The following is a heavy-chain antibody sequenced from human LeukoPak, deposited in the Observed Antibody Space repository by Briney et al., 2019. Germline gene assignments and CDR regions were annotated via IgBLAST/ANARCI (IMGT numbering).Heavy chain of an antibody. CDR2: IKQDGGEI. CDR3: ARAVYDTSGHYYYYFDY. Sequence: PGGSLRLSCAASGFTFSSYWMSWVRQAPGKGLEWVANIKQDGGEIYYVDSVKGRSTISRDNAKNSLSLQMNSLRAEDTAVYYCARAVYDTSGHYYYYFDYWGQGTLVTVSS. D-gene: IGHD3-22*01. J-gene: IGHJ4*02. V-gene: IGHV3-7*03. CDR1: GFTFSSYW.